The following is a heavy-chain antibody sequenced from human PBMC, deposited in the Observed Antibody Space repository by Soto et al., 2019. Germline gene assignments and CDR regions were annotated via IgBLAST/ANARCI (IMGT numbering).Heavy chain of an antibody. CDR3: ARGPYAGSFDY. J-gene: IGHJ4*02. D-gene: IGHD3-16*01. Sequence: QVQLVQSGTEVKKPGASVKVSCKAFAYTFTTFGITWVRQAPGQGLEWMGWISPHNGSTNYAQKVQGRVTMTTDTSTSTAYMELRSLRSDDTAVYYCARGPYAGSFDYWGQGALVTVSS. V-gene: IGHV1-18*01. CDR1: AYTFTTFG. CDR2: ISPHNGST.